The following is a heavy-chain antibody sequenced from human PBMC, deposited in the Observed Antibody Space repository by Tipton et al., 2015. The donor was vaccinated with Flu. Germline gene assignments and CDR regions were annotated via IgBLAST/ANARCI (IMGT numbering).Heavy chain of an antibody. J-gene: IGHJ4*02. Sequence: TLSLTCSVSGDSIGGAYYWGWIRQPPGKGLEWIGNSHHTGSTYRNPSLKSRVIISVDRSKNQFSLKLSSVTAADPAVYYCARLPLPLSYFDYWRQGTLVTVSS. V-gene: IGHV4-38-2*01. CDR2: SHHTGST. CDR1: GDSIGGAYY. CDR3: ARLPLPLSYFDY.